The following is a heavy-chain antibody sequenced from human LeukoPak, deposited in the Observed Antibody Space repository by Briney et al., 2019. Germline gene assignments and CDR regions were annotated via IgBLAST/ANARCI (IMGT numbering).Heavy chain of an antibody. CDR2: IYSGGST. CDR1: GFTVSSNY. V-gene: IGHV3-66*04. CDR3: ARRGGSYPQYYFDY. Sequence: GGSLRLSCAASGFTVSSNYMSWVRQAPGKGLEWVSVIYSGGSTYYADSVKGRFTISRDNSKNTLYLQMNSLRAEDTAVYYCARRGGSYPQYYFDYWGQGTLVTVSS. D-gene: IGHD1-26*01. J-gene: IGHJ4*02.